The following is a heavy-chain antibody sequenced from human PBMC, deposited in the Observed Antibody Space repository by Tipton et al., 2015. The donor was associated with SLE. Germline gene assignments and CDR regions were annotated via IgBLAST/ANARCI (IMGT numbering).Heavy chain of an antibody. CDR1: GASMTGYY. J-gene: IGHJ5*01. D-gene: IGHD3-10*01. V-gene: IGHV4-59*01. CDR2: IYHSGNT. CDR3: AREGAVRDSSGSFDS. Sequence: TLSLTCTVSGASMTGYYWSWIRQPPGKGLEWIGYIYHSGNTNYNPSLKSRLTISVDTSQNQFSLKLSSVTAADTAVYFCAREGAVRDSSGSFDSWGQGTLVTVSS.